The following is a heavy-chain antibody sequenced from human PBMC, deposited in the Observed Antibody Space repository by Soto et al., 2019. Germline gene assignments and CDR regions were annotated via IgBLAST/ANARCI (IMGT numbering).Heavy chain of an antibody. Sequence: GGSLRLSCAASGFTFSSYAMSWVRQAPGKGLEWVSAISGSGRSTYYADSVKGRLTISSDNSKNTLYLQMNSLRAEDTAVDYCAKDRGAFDIWGQGTMVTVSS. J-gene: IGHJ3*02. D-gene: IGHD3-10*01. V-gene: IGHV3-23*01. CDR1: GFTFSSYA. CDR2: ISGSGRST. CDR3: AKDRGAFDI.